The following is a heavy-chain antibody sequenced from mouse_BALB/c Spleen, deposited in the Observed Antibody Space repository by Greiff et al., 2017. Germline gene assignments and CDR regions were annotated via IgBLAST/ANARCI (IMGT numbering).Heavy chain of an antibody. CDR2: ISSGGSYT. CDR1: GFTFSSYG. D-gene: IGHD1-1*01. V-gene: IGHV5-6*01. CDR3: ARDGTTVVIRYYYAMDY. J-gene: IGHJ4*01. Sequence: EVMLVESGGDLVKPGGSLKLSCAASGFTFSSYGMSWVRQTPDKRLEWVATISSGGSYTYYPDSVKGRFTISRDNAKNTLYLQMSSLKSEDTAMYYCARDGTTVVIRYYYAMDYWGQGTSVTVSS.